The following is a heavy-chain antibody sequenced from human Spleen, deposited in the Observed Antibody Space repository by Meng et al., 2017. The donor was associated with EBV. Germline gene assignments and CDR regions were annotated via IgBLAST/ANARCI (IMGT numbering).Heavy chain of an antibody. V-gene: IGHV2-5*02. D-gene: IGHD4-11*01. Sequence: HIALQESGPTLLKPPQTLTLTCPFSGFSLTTNGVGVGWICQPPGKALEWLALVYWDDVKRYSPSLKTRLTITKDTSKNQVVLTMTIMDPVDTATYYCAHATAVAHFDYWGQGTLVTVSS. CDR2: VYWDDVK. CDR3: AHATAVAHFDY. CDR1: GFSLTTNGVG. J-gene: IGHJ4*02.